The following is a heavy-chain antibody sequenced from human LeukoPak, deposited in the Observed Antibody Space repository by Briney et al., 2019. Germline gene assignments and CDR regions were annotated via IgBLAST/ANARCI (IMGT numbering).Heavy chain of an antibody. J-gene: IGHJ3*02. V-gene: IGHV3-30*18. Sequence: ALRLSCAASGFTFSSYGMHWVRQAPGKGLEWVAVISYDGGNKYYADSVKGRFTISRDNSKNTLYLQMNSLRAEDTAVYYCAKLKDAFDIWGQGTMVTVSS. CDR3: AKLKDAFDI. CDR2: ISYDGGNK. CDR1: GFTFSSYG.